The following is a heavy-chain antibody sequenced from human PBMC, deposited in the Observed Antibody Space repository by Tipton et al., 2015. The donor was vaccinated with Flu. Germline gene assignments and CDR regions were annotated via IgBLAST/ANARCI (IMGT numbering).Heavy chain of an antibody. CDR3: ARASGSGTYVIFDY. CDR2: IYSGGST. J-gene: IGHJ4*02. D-gene: IGHD3-10*01. Sequence: TLSLTCTVSVGSISSYNWNWIRQPAGKGLEWIGRIYSGGSTNYNPSLKSRVTMSIDTSKNQFSLKLNSVTAADTAVYYCARASGSGTYVIFDYWGQGTLVTVSS. CDR1: VGSISSYN. V-gene: IGHV4-4*07.